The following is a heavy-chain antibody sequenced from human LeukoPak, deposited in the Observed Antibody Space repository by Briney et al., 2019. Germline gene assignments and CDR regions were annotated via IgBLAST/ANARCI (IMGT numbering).Heavy chain of an antibody. D-gene: IGHD1-20*01. CDR2: IYSSGTT. J-gene: IGHJ2*01. Sequence: SETLSLTCTVSDGSISGYYWSWIRQPAGKGLKWIGRIYSSGTTNYNPSLKSRVTMSMDTSKNQFSLNLSSVTAADTAVYYCARRNWNYWYFDLWGRGTLVTVSS. V-gene: IGHV4-4*07. CDR3: ARRNWNYWYFDL. CDR1: DGSISGYY.